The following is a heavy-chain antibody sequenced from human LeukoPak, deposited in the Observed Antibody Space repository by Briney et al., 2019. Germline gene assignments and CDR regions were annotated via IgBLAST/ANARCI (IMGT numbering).Heavy chain of an antibody. CDR3: ARQEQQLIYNWFDP. CDR2: IYYSGST. V-gene: IGHV4-59*01. J-gene: IGHJ5*02. CDR1: GGSISSYY. D-gene: IGHD6-13*01. Sequence: SETLSLTCTVSGGSISSYYWSWIRQPPGKGLKWIGYIYYSGSTSYSPSLRSRVTISVDTSKNQFSLKLSSVTAADTAVYYCARQEQQLIYNWFDPWGQGTLVTVSS.